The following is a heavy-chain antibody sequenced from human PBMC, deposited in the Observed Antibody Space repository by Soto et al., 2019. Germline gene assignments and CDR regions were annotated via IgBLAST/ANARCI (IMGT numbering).Heavy chain of an antibody. J-gene: IGHJ4*02. D-gene: IGHD3-22*01. V-gene: IGHV3-30*18. Sequence: PGGSLRLSCAASGFTFSSYGMHWVRQAPGKGLEWVAVISYDGSNKYYADSVKGRFTISRDNSKNTLYLQMNSLRAEDTAVYYCAKDPGIPYYYDSSGYIDYWGQGTLVTVSS. CDR2: ISYDGSNK. CDR1: GFTFSSYG. CDR3: AKDPGIPYYYDSSGYIDY.